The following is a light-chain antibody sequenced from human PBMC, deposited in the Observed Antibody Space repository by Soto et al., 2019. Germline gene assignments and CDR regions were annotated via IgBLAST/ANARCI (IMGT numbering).Light chain of an antibody. J-gene: IGKJ1*01. CDR3: QQRRNWPPLT. CDR1: QSVSSY. V-gene: IGKV3-11*01. Sequence: IQLTRSPATLCLSPGERATLSCGVCQSVSSYLAWYPQNPGQAPRLLIYDSSNRATGIPARFSGSGSGTDFTLTISSLEPEDVAVYYCQQRRNWPPLTFGQGTKVDIK. CDR2: DSS.